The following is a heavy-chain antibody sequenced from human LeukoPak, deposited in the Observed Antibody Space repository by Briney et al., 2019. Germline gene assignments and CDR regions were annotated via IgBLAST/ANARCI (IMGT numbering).Heavy chain of an antibody. Sequence: GASVKVSCKASGYTFTSYDINWVRQATGQGIEWMGWMNPNSGNTGYAQKFQGRVTITRNTSISTAYMELSSLRSEDTAVYYCASSGGYDWDWFDPWGQGTLVTVSS. J-gene: IGHJ5*02. CDR2: MNPNSGNT. V-gene: IGHV1-8*03. D-gene: IGHD5-12*01. CDR3: ASSGGYDWDWFDP. CDR1: GYTFTSYD.